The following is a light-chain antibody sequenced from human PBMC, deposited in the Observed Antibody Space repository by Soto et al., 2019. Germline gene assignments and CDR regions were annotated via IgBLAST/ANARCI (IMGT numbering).Light chain of an antibody. J-gene: IGKJ5*01. V-gene: IGKV1-39*01. Sequence: DIQMTQSPSSLSASVGDRVTITCQASQSISTYLNWYQQKPGKAPKLLLYAASSLHSQVPSRFSGSVSGTDFPFNLSSLQPEYFATYYCQQSYSTLLLPFAQGTRPEI. CDR2: AAS. CDR3: QQSYSTLLLP. CDR1: QSISTY.